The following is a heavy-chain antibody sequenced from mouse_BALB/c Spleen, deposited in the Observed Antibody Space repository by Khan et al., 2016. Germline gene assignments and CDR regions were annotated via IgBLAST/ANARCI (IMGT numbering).Heavy chain of an antibody. CDR2: ILPESDSN. CDR3: ARRGLYYSTDCYAMGY. V-gene: IGHV1-9*01. D-gene: IGHD2-12*01. CDR1: GYTFRNHW. Sequence: QVQLQQSGAELMKPGASVKISCKATGYTFRNHWLEWVKQRPGHGLEWIGEILPESDSNFYHERFKGKATCTADSSSNTVYMQLSSLTSEDSAVYFCARRGLYYSTDCYAMGYWGQETSVTVST. J-gene: IGHJ4*01.